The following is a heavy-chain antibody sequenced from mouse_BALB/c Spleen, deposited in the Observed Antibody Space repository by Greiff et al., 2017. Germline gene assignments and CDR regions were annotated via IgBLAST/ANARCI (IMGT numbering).Heavy chain of an antibody. V-gene: IGHV1-18*01. J-gene: IGHJ4*01. D-gene: IGHD6-2*01. CDR1: GYTFTDYT. CDR3: AREASLCRRAMDY. Sequence: VQLQQSGPELVKPGASVKISCKTSGYTFTDYTMHWVKQCHGKGLEWIGGINPNNGGTSYNQKFKGKATLTVDKSSSTAYLELRSLTSEDSAVYYCAREASLCRRAMDYWGQGTSVTVSA. CDR2: INPNNGGT.